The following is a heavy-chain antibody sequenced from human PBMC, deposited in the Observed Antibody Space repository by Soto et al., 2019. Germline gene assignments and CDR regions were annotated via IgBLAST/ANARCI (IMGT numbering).Heavy chain of an antibody. CDR3: ARAFPVPIFGVVNPGQKGMDV. D-gene: IGHD3-3*01. V-gene: IGHV3-23*01. J-gene: IGHJ6*02. Sequence: GGSLRLSCAASGVTFNTYAMSWVRQATGKGLEWVSAISGSGSSTYYAASVKGRFTISRDNSKNTLYLQMNSLRAEDTAVYYCARAFPVPIFGVVNPGQKGMDVWGQGTTVTVSS. CDR1: GVTFNTYA. CDR2: ISGSGSST.